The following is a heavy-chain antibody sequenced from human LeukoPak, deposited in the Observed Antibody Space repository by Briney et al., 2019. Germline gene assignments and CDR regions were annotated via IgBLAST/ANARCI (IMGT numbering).Heavy chain of an antibody. D-gene: IGHD3-22*01. CDR3: ARVYDSSGYYWDY. J-gene: IGHJ4*02. V-gene: IGHV4-30-4*01. CDR1: GGSISSGDYY. Sequence: SETLSLTCTVSGGSISSGDYYWSWIRQPPGTGLEWIGYIYYSGSTYYNPSLKRRVTISVDTSKNQFSLKLSSVTAADTAVYYCARVYDSSGYYWDYWGQGTLVTVSS. CDR2: IYYSGST.